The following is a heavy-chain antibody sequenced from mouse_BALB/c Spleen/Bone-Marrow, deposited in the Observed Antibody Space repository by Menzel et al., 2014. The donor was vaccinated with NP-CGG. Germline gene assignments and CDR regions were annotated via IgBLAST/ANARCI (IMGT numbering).Heavy chain of an antibody. V-gene: IGHV1-14*01. J-gene: IGHJ4*01. CDR2: INPYNDGT. Sequence: VQLQQSGPELGKPGASVTMSCNASGYTFSSYVIHWVKQKPGQGLEWIGYINPYNDGTKYNEKFQGKATLTSDKSSSTAYIDLRRLTSEESAVYYSAREAEGYYVGAMDYWGQGTSV. CDR3: AREAEGYYVGAMDY. D-gene: IGHD2-3*01. CDR1: GYTFSSYV.